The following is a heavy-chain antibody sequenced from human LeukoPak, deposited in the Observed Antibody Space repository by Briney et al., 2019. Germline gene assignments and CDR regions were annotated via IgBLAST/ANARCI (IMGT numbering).Heavy chain of an antibody. Sequence: GGSLRLSCAASGFTLSTYWMHWVRQGPGKALVWVARIDIDGRIITHADSVEGRFTISRDNAKNTVYLQMNDLRDEDTATYYCVRGLGDYWGQGILVTVSS. CDR3: VRGLGDY. CDR1: GFTLSTYW. V-gene: IGHV3-74*03. J-gene: IGHJ4*02. CDR2: IDIDGRII. D-gene: IGHD3-16*01.